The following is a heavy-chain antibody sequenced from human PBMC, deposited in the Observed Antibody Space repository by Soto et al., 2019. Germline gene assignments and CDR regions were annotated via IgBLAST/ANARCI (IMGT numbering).Heavy chain of an antibody. CDR3: ARDPSGSHVGYAFHY. CDR1: GFTFDDYG. CDR2: INWNGGYT. D-gene: IGHD1-26*01. J-gene: IGHJ4*02. V-gene: IGHV3-20*04. Sequence: GGSLRLSCAASGFTFDDYGMSWVRQAPGKGLEWVSGINWNGGYTAYAGSVKGRFTISRDNAKNSLYLQMNSLRAEDTAFYYCARDPSGSHVGYAFHYWGQGALVTVSS.